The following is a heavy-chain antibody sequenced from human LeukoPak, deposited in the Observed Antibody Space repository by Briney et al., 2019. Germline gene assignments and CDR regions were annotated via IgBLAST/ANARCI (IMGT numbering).Heavy chain of an antibody. CDR1: GFTFSSYG. CDR2: ISYDGSNK. CDR3: XXXXXXXXXFDWLLPYFDY. D-gene: IGHD3-9*01. V-gene: IGHV3-30*03. J-gene: IGHJ4*02. Sequence: PGGSLRLSCAASGFTFSSYGMHWVRQAPGKGLEWVAVISYDGSNKYYADSVKGRFTISRDNSKNTLYLQMNSLRAEDTAVYYXXXXXXXXXXFDWLLPYFDYWGQGTLVTVSS.